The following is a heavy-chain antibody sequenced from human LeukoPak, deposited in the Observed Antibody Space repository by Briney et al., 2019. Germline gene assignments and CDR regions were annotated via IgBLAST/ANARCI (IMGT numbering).Heavy chain of an antibody. CDR2: ISGSGGST. J-gene: IGHJ6*02. Sequence: GGSLRLSCAASGFTFSSYAMSWVRQAPGKGLEWVSLISGSGGSTYYADPVKGRFTISRDNSKNTLYLQMNSLRAEDTAVYYCAKNYGSGAGAWYYGMDFWGQGTTVSVSS. CDR3: AKNYGSGAGAWYYGMDF. CDR1: GFTFSSYA. V-gene: IGHV3-23*01. D-gene: IGHD3-10*01.